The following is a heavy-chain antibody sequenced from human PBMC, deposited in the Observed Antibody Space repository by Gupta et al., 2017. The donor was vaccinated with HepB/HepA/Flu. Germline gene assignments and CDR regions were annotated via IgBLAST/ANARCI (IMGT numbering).Heavy chain of an antibody. Sequence: EVQLVESGGGWVQPGGSLRLSCAASGFTFSSYWMSWVRQAPGKGLEWVANIKQDGSEKYYVDSVKGRFTIARDNAKNSLYLQMNSLRAEDTAVYYCARVDPDYYYYYGMDVWGQGTTVTVS. V-gene: IGHV3-7*01. CDR2: IKQDGSEK. CDR3: ARVDPDYYYYYGMDV. D-gene: IGHD2-2*03. J-gene: IGHJ6*02. CDR1: GFTFSSYW.